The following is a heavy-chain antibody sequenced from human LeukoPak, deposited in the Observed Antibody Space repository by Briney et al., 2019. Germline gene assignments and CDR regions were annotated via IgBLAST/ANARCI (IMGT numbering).Heavy chain of an antibody. CDR3: ASVPYDSSGYYYFSFDY. Sequence: GGSLRLSCAASGFTFSSYEMNWVRQAPGKGLEWVSDISSSGSTIYYADSVKGRFTISRDNAKNSLYLQMNSLRAEDTAVYYCASVPYDSSGYYYFSFDYWGQGTLVTVSS. CDR1: GFTFSSYE. D-gene: IGHD3-22*01. J-gene: IGHJ4*02. CDR2: ISSSGSTI. V-gene: IGHV3-48*03.